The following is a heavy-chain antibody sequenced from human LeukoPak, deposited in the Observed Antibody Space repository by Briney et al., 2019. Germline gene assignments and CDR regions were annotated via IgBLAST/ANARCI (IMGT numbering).Heavy chain of an antibody. D-gene: IGHD4-17*01. Sequence: GGSLRLSCAASGFTFSSYAMNWVRQAPGKGLEWVSSISGSSDYIYYGDSVKGRFTISRDNAKNSLYLQMNSLRAEDTAVYYCARDHYGDYYFDYWGQGTLVTVSS. CDR3: ARDHYGDYYFDY. CDR1: GFTFSSYA. CDR2: ISGSSDYI. V-gene: IGHV3-21*01. J-gene: IGHJ4*02.